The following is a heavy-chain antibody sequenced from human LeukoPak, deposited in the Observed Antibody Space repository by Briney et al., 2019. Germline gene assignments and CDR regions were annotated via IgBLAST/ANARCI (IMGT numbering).Heavy chain of an antibody. Sequence: ASVKVSCKASGGTFSSYAISWVRQAPGQGLEWMGGIIPIFGTANYAQKFQGRVTITTDESTSTAYMELSSLRSEDTAVYYCATAAQVGWLQSEGAFDIWGQGTMVTVSS. V-gene: IGHV1-69*05. CDR2: IIPIFGTA. J-gene: IGHJ3*02. CDR3: ATAAQVGWLQSEGAFDI. CDR1: GGTFSSYA. D-gene: IGHD5-24*01.